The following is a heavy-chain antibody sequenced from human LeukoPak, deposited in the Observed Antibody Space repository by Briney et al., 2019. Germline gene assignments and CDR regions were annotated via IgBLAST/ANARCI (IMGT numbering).Heavy chain of an antibody. CDR1: GGSISSSSYY. D-gene: IGHD3-10*01. CDR3: ARVQRITMVRGLFHFDY. V-gene: IGHV4-39*07. Sequence: PSETLSLTCTVSGGSISSSSYYWGWIRQPPGKGLEWIGSIYYSGSTYYNPSLKSRVTISVDTSRNQFSLKLSSVTAADTAVYYCARVQRITMVRGLFHFDYWGQGTLVTVSS. J-gene: IGHJ4*02. CDR2: IYYSGST.